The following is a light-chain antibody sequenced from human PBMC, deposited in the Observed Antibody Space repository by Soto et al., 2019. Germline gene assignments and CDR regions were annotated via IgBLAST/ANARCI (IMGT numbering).Light chain of an antibody. Sequence: DIQMTQSPSTLSASVGDRVTITCRASQSISTWLAWYQQKPGKAPKLLIYDASSLERGVPSKFSGSGSWTEFSLTISSLQPDDFATYYCQQYNSYWGTFGQGTKLEIK. CDR2: DAS. CDR1: QSISTW. J-gene: IGKJ2*01. V-gene: IGKV1-5*01. CDR3: QQYNSYWGT.